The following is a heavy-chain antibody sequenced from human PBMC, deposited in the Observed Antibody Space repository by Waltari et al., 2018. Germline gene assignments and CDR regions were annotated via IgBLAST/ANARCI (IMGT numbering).Heavy chain of an antibody. V-gene: IGHV1-3*01. Sequence: QVQLVQSGAEVKKPGASVKVSCKASGYTFTSYAMHWVRQAPGPRLEWMGWINAGNGNTKYSQKFQGRVTITRDTSASTAYMELSSLRSEDTAVYYCARVTTGEYYYGSGSLYWFDPWGQGTLVTVSS. D-gene: IGHD3-10*01. CDR3: ARVTTGEYYYGSGSLYWFDP. CDR1: GYTFTSYA. CDR2: INAGNGNT. J-gene: IGHJ5*02.